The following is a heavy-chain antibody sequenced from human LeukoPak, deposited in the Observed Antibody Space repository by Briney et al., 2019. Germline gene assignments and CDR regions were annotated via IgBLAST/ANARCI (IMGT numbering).Heavy chain of an antibody. V-gene: IGHV3-30*03. CDR2: ISHDGSNK. CDR1: GFTFSSYG. J-gene: IGHJ4*02. CDR3: ARDFDAGGTPGDDFDY. Sequence: GGSLRLSCAASGFTFSSYGMHWVRQAPGKGLEWVAVISHDGSNKYYADSVKGRFTISRDDAKNTLYLQMSSLRAEDTAVYYCARDFDAGGTPGDDFDYWGRGTLVTVSS. D-gene: IGHD4-23*01.